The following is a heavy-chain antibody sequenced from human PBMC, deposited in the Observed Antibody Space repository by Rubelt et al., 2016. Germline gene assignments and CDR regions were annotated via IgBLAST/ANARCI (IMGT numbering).Heavy chain of an antibody. CDR1: GGSISSYY. Sequence: QVQLQESGPGLVKPSETLSLTCTVSGGSISSYYWSWIRQPPGKGLEWIGYIYYSGSTNYNPSLRCRVTIPVETSKNQFSLKLSSVTAADTAVYYCARAYWSGDYYFDYWGQGTLVTVSS. D-gene: IGHD2-21*01. J-gene: IGHJ4*02. CDR3: ARAYWSGDYYFDY. V-gene: IGHV4-59*08. CDR2: IYYSGST.